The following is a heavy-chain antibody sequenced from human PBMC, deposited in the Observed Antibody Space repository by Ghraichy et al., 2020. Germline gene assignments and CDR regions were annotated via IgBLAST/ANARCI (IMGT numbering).Heavy chain of an antibody. CDR3: ARHITGNRAFDI. Sequence: SETLSLTCAVYGGSFTGYYWSWIRQPPGKGLEWIGEINHRGKSNFNPSLKSRVTKSGDTSKNQFSLRLTSVTAADTAVYYCARHITGNRAFDIWGQGTRVTVSS. CDR2: INHRGKS. V-gene: IGHV4-34*01. J-gene: IGHJ3*02. D-gene: IGHD1-20*01. CDR1: GGSFTGYY.